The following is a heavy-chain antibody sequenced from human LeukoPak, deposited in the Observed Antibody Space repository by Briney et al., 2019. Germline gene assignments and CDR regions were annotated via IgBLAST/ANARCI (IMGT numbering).Heavy chain of an antibody. D-gene: IGHD3-3*01. V-gene: IGHV4-34*01. CDR1: GGSFSGYY. J-gene: IGHJ5*02. CDR2: INHSGST. Sequence: SETLSLTCAVYGGSFSGYYWSWIRQPPGKGLEWIWEINHSGSTNYNPSLKSRVTISVDTSKNQFSLKLSSVTAADTAVYYCAREGYDFWSGSKRNWFDPWGQGTLVTVSS. CDR3: AREGYDFWSGSKRNWFDP.